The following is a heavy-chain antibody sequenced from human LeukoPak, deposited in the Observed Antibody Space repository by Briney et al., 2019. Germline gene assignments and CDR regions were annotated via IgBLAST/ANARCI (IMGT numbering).Heavy chain of an antibody. J-gene: IGHJ5*02. V-gene: IGHV4-59*01. Sequence: SSETLSLTCAVYGGSLSSYYWSWIRQPPGKGLEWIGYIYYSGSTNYNPSLKSRVTISVDTSKNQFSLKLSSVTAADTAVYYCARVFTQFDPWGQGTLVTVSS. CDR3: ARVFTQFDP. D-gene: IGHD3-10*02. CDR2: IYYSGST. CDR1: GGSLSSYY.